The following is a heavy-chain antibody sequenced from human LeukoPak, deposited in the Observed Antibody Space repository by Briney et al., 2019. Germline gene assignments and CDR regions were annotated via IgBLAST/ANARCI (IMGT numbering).Heavy chain of an antibody. V-gene: IGHV1-69*06. D-gene: IGHD2/OR15-2a*01. Sequence: SVKVSCKASGYTFTGYYMHWVRQAPGQGLEWMGGIIPIFGTANYAQKFQGRVTITADKSTSTAYMELNSLRAEDTAVYYCAKDTSIWGKGTTVTISS. CDR2: IIPIFGTA. CDR1: GYTFTGYY. CDR3: AKDTSI. J-gene: IGHJ6*04.